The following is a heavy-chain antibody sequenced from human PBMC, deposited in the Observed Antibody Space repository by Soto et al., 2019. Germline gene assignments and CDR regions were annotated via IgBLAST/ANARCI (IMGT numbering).Heavy chain of an antibody. CDR2: IYWNDDK. CDR1: WFSLSSSRVR. Sequence: SGPELVKQEQPLALACTSPWFSLSSSRVRVGWIRQPPGKALEWLALIYWNDDKRYSPSLKSRLTITKDTSKNQVVLTMSNMDPVDTATYYCAHTTYNGNDVFYYYYGMDVWGQGTTVTGSS. D-gene: IGHD1-20*01. CDR3: AHTTYNGNDVFYYYYGMDV. V-gene: IGHV2-5*01. J-gene: IGHJ6*02.